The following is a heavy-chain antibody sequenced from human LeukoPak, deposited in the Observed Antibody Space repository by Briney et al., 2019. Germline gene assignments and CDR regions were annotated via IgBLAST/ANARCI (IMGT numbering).Heavy chain of an antibody. D-gene: IGHD6-19*01. CDR3: ARESETSGWYDY. CDR1: GFIFYNYA. Sequence: GGSLRLSCAAPGFIFYNYAIHWVRHAPGKGLEWVSLISGDGGSTFYADSVRGRFTISRDNTRKSLSLQMSSLRSEDTALYYCARESETSGWYDYWGQGTLVTVSS. J-gene: IGHJ4*02. V-gene: IGHV3-43*02. CDR2: ISGDGGST.